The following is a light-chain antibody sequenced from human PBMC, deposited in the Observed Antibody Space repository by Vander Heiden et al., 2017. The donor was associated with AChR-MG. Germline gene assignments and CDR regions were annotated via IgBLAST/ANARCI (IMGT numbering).Light chain of an antibody. CDR3: QQYTSYPYS. V-gene: IGKV1-5*03. CDR1: QSISNW. J-gene: IGKJ2*03. Sequence: DIQMTQSPSTLSASVGDRVTITCRASQSISNWLAWYQQKPGKAPKLLIYKASSLETGVPSRFSGSGSGTEFTLTISSLQPDDSATYYCQQYTSYPYSFGQGTKLEIK. CDR2: KAS.